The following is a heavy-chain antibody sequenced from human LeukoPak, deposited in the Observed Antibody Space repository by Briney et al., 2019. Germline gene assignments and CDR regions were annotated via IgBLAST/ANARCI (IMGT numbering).Heavy chain of an antibody. V-gene: IGHV3-30*02. CDR2: IRYDGSNK. CDR1: GFTFSSYG. CDR3: AKDLRGWEIYSGSPDY. J-gene: IGHJ4*02. D-gene: IGHD1-26*01. Sequence: PGGSLRLSCAASGFTFSSYGMHWVRQAPGKGLEWVAFIRYDGSNKYYADFVKGRFTIPRDNSKNTLYLQMNSLRAEDTAVYYCAKDLRGWEIYSGSPDYWGQGTLVTVSS.